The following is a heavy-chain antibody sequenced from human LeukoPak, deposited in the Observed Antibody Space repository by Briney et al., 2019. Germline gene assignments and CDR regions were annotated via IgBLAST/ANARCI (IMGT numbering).Heavy chain of an antibody. CDR1: GGSFSGYY. CDR2: INHSGST. Sequence: SETLSLTCAVYGGSFSGYYWSWIRQPPGKGLEWIGEINHSGSTNYNPSLKSRVTISVDTSKDQFSLKLSSVTAADTAVYYCARGDDWFDPWGQGTLVTVSS. J-gene: IGHJ5*02. CDR3: ARGDDWFDP. V-gene: IGHV4-34*01.